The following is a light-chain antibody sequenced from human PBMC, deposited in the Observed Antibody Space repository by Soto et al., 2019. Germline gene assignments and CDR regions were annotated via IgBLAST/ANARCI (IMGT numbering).Light chain of an antibody. CDR1: SGHSSYI. Sequence: QLVLTQSSSASASLGSSVKLTCTLSSGHSSYIIAWHQQQPGKAPRYLMKLEGRGNYNKGSGVPDRFSGSSSGADRYLTISNRQSEDEANYYCETWDTNTRVFGGGTKLTVL. V-gene: IGLV4-60*03. J-gene: IGLJ3*02. CDR3: ETWDTNTRV. CDR2: LEGRGNY.